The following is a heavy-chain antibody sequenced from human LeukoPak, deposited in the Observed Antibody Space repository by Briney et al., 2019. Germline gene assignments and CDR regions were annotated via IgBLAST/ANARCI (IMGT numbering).Heavy chain of an antibody. CDR3: ASLKNYYDSSGYLVTDAFDI. CDR1: GGSISSYY. J-gene: IGHJ3*02. Sequence: SETLSLTCTVSGGSISSYYWSWIRQPPGKGLEWIGYIYYSGSTNYNPPLKSRVTISVDTSKNQFSLKLSSVTAADTAVYYCASLKNYYDSSGYLVTDAFDIWGQGTMVTVSS. CDR2: IYYSGST. D-gene: IGHD3-22*01. V-gene: IGHV4-59*01.